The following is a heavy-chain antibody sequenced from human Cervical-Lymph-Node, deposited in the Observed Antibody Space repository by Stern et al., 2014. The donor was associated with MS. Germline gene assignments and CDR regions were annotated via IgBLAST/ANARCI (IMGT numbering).Heavy chain of an antibody. V-gene: IGHV3-11*01. J-gene: IGHJ4*02. Sequence: QVQLVVSGGGLVKPGGSLRLSCATPVFSFSDYYINWIRQAPGKGLEWVSYISSTGGPIYYADSVKDRFTNSRVNAKTLQHHPMNSLRAEDTAVYYCARDPHRRDGYNFDYWGQGALVTVSS. CDR2: ISSTGGPI. D-gene: IGHD5-24*01. CDR1: VFSFSDYY. CDR3: ARDPHRRDGYNFDY.